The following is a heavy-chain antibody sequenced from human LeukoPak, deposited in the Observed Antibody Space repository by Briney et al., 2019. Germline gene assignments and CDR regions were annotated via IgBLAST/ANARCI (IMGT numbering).Heavy chain of an antibody. J-gene: IGHJ4*02. D-gene: IGHD6-13*01. Sequence: GVSLRLSCAASGFAFCSHAMSWVRQAPGKGLEWVSSISGTGGRTYYADSVKGRFTISRDNSKNTLDLQMNSLRADDTAVYYCARDGYSNYWYLNLWGQGTLVTVSS. CDR1: GFAFCSHA. V-gene: IGHV3-23*01. CDR3: ARDGYSNYWYLNL. CDR2: ISGTGGRT.